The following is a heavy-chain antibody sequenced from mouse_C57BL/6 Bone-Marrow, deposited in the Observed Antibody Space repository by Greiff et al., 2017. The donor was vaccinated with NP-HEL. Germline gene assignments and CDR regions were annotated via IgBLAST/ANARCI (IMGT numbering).Heavy chain of an antibody. V-gene: IGHV5-12*01. CDR2: ISNGGGST. CDR3: ARHAMDY. CDR1: GFTFSDYY. J-gene: IGHJ4*01. Sequence: EVQRVESGGGLVQPGGSLKLSCAASGFTFSDYYMYWVRQTPEKRLELVAYISNGGGSTYYPDTVKGRFTISRDNAKNTLYLQMSRLKSEDTAMYYCARHAMDYWGQGTSVTVSS.